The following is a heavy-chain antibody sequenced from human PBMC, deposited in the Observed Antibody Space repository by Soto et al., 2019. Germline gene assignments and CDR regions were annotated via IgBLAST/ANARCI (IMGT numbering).Heavy chain of an antibody. Sequence: EVQLLESGGGLVQPGGSLRLSCAASGFTFSSYAMSWVRQAPGKGLEWVSVISGSGDSTYYADSVRGRFTISRDNSKNMLYLHINSLRAEDTAVYYCAKDRDGAAAGPTKFYGMDVWGQGTTVTVSS. CDR3: AKDRDGAAAGPTKFYGMDV. CDR2: ISGSGDST. V-gene: IGHV3-23*01. D-gene: IGHD6-13*01. J-gene: IGHJ6*02. CDR1: GFTFSSYA.